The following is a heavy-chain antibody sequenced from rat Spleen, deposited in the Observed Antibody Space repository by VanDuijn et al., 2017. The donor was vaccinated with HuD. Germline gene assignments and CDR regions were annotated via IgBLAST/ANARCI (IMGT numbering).Heavy chain of an antibody. V-gene: IGHV3-1*01. CDR3: ARWTTYFDC. J-gene: IGHJ2*01. CDR1: GYSITSNY. Sequence: EVQLQESGPGLVKPSQSLSLTCSVTGYSITSNYWGWIRKFPGNKMEYIGHISYSGATNYNPSLKSRISITRDTSKNQFFLHLNSVTTEDTATYFCARWTTYFDCWGQGVMVTVSS. CDR2: ISYSGAT. D-gene: IGHD1-7*01.